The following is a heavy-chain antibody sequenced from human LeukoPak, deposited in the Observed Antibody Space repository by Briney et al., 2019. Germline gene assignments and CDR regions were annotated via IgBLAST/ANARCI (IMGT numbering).Heavy chain of an antibody. D-gene: IGHD3-22*01. V-gene: IGHV3-21*01. Sequence: GGPLRLSCAASGFTFSSYSMNWVRQAPGKGLEWVSSISSSSSYIYYADSVKGRFTISRDNAKNSLYLQMNSLRAEDTAVYYCARAAMIVAVTAYDYWGQGTLVTVSS. CDR2: ISSSSSYI. CDR1: GFTFSSYS. J-gene: IGHJ4*02. CDR3: ARAAMIVAVTAYDY.